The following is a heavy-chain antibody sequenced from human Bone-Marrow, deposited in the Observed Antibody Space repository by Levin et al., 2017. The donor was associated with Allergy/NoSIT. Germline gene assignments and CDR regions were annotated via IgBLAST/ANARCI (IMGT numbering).Heavy chain of an antibody. CDR1: GFTFSDYA. CDR2: ITSGSNFK. Sequence: GGSLRLSCAASGFTFSDYAMNWVRQAPGKGLEWIAYITSGSNFKQYADSVKGRFTVSRDNAKNSLYLQMTRLRHDDTSTYFCARDSYYGGDYETDPYFDHWGQGALVTVSS. V-gene: IGHV3-48*02. D-gene: IGHD4-17*01. CDR3: ARDSYYGGDYETDPYFDH. J-gene: IGHJ4*02.